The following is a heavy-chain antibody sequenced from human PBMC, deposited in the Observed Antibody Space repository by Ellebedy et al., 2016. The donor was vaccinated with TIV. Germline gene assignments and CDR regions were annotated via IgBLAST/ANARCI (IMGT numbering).Heavy chain of an antibody. D-gene: IGHD6-13*01. CDR3: AGDSASSRWYT. J-gene: IGHJ5*02. Sequence: MPSETLSLTCAVSGGSVSKNNLYWSWLRQSPGNGLEWIGYISKRGATNYNPSLKSRVTISLDTSNNEVSLRLTSMTAADTAVYYCAGDSASSRWYTWGQGTLVTVSS. CDR2: ISKRGAT. CDR1: GGSVSKNNLY. V-gene: IGHV4-61*01.